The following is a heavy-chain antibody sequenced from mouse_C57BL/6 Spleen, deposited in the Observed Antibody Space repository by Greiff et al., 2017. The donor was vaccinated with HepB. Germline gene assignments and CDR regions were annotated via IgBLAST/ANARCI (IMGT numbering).Heavy chain of an antibody. CDR3: ARYRYLDY. Sequence: QVHVKQSGAELVRPGTSVKLSCKASGYTFTSYWMHWVKQRPGQGLEWIGVIDPSDSYTNYNQKFKGKATLTVDTSSSTAYMQLSSLTSEDSAVYYCARYRYLDYWGQGTTLTVSS. V-gene: IGHV1-59*01. CDR2: IDPSDSYT. D-gene: IGHD5-1*01. J-gene: IGHJ2*01. CDR1: GYTFTSYW.